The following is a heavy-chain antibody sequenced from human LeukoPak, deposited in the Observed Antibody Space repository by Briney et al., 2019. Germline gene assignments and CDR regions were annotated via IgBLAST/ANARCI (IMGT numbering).Heavy chain of an antibody. CDR3: ARDVRSGYYQSV. J-gene: IGHJ3*01. CDR2: IKQDGSEK. CDR1: GFTFTNYW. V-gene: IGHV3-7*03. Sequence: GGSLRLSCAASGFTFTNYWMSWIRQASGKGLEWVANIKQDGSEKYYVDSVKGRFTISRDNAKNSRYLQMNSLRAEDTAVYYCARDVRSGYYQSVWGQGTMVTVSS. D-gene: IGHD3-22*01.